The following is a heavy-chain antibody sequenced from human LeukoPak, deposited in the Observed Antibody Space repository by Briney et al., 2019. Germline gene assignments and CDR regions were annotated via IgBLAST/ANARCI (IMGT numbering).Heavy chain of an antibody. CDR1: GFTFDGYA. Sequence: GGSLRLSCAASGFTFDGYAMHWVRQAPGKGLEWVSGISWNSGSIGYADSVKGRFTISRDNAKNSLYLQMNSLRAEDTALYYCASQYYYDSSGSSAYYYYYGMDVWGQGTTVTVSS. D-gene: IGHD3-22*01. V-gene: IGHV3-9*01. CDR3: ASQYYYDSSGSSAYYYYYGMDV. CDR2: ISWNSGSI. J-gene: IGHJ6*02.